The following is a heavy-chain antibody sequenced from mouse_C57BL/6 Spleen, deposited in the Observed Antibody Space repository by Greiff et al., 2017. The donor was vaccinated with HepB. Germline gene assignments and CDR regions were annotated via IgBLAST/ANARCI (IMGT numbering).Heavy chain of an antibody. CDR3: ARRGLTVYYFDY. V-gene: IGHV1-26*01. CDR2: INPNNGGT. J-gene: IGHJ2*01. CDR1: GYTFTDYY. Sequence: EVQLQQSGPELVKPGASVKISCKASGYTFTDYYMNWVKQSHGKSLEWIGDINPNNGGTSYNQKFKGKATLTVDKSSSTAYMELRSLTSEDSAVYYCARRGLTVYYFDYWGQGTTLTVSS. D-gene: IGHD4-1*01.